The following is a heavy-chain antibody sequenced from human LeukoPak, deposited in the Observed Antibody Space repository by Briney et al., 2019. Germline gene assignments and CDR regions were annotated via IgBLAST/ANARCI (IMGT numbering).Heavy chain of an antibody. CDR1: GYSLSDLS. V-gene: IGHV1-24*01. J-gene: IGHJ5*02. CDR2: YEPEEGET. Sequence: ASVKVSCKVSGYSLSDLSIQWVRQVPGKGLEWMGGYEPEEGETIYAERFQGRVTMTEDPSTDTVNMVLSNLKLEDTAVYYCVTTRPAGGFGPWGQGTLVTVSS. D-gene: IGHD3-10*01. CDR3: VTTRPAGGFGP.